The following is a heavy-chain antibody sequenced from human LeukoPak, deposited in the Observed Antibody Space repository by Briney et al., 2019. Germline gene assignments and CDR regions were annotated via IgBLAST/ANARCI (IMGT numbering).Heavy chain of an antibody. CDR3: ATGINYNSGWYGSFDS. CDR1: GYTFTSYG. Sequence: ALVKVSCKASGYTFTSYGISWVRQAPGQGLEWIGWIYPNTGGTNYPQQFEGRITMTRDTSISTAYMELTRLRFDDTAVYYCATGINYNSGWYGSFDSWGQGSLVTVSS. D-gene: IGHD6-19*01. V-gene: IGHV1-2*02. J-gene: IGHJ4*02. CDR2: IYPNTGGT.